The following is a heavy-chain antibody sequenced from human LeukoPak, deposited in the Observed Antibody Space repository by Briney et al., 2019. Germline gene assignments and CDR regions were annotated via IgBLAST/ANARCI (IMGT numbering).Heavy chain of an antibody. D-gene: IGHD3-10*01. CDR3: ARDRGPGFDY. V-gene: IGHV3-30*04. CDR2: ISYDGSNK. CDR1: GFTFSSYA. Sequence: GGSLRLTCAASGFTFSSYAMHWVRQAPGKGLEWVAVISYDGSNKYYADSVKGRFTISRDNSKNTLYLQMNSLRAEDTAVYYCARDRGPGFDYWGQGTLVTVSS. J-gene: IGHJ4*02.